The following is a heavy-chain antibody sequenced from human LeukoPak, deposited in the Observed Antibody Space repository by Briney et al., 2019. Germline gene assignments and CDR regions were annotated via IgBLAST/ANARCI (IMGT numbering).Heavy chain of an antibody. CDR2: ISYDGSNK. V-gene: IGHV3-30*04. J-gene: IGHJ5*02. CDR1: GFTFSSYA. CDR3: ARPKNTEQQLVNWFDP. D-gene: IGHD6-13*01. Sequence: GRSLRLSCAASGFTFSSYAMHWVRQAPGKGLEWVAVISYDGSNKYYADSVKGRFTISRDNSKNTLYLQMNSLRAKDTSVYYCARPKNTEQQLVNWFDPWGQGTLVTVSS.